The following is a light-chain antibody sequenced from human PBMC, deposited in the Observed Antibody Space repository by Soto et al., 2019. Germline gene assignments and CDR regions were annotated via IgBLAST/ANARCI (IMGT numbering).Light chain of an antibody. CDR2: VAS. V-gene: IGKV1-39*01. J-gene: IGKJ5*01. CDR3: QQSYGTPIT. CDR1: QSISRY. Sequence: DIQMTPSPSSPSASVGDRVTIPFRASQSISRYLNWYQQKPGKAPNFLIYVASSLQSEVPSRFSGSGSGTDFTLTITSLQPEDFATYYCQQSYGTPITFGQGTRLEIK.